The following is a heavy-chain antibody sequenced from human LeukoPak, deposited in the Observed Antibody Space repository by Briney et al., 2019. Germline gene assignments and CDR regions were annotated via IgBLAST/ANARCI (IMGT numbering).Heavy chain of an antibody. CDR2: IKQDGSEK. D-gene: IGHD3-3*01. J-gene: IGHJ6*03. Sequence: PGGSLRLSCAASGFPFSSYWMHWVRQAPGKGLEWVADIKQDGSEKLYVNSVRGRFTISRDNAKMSLFLQMNSLRAEDTAVYYCARDNGVVHGVYYMDVWGKGTTVTVS. V-gene: IGHV3-7*01. CDR1: GFPFSSYW. CDR3: ARDNGVVHGVYYMDV.